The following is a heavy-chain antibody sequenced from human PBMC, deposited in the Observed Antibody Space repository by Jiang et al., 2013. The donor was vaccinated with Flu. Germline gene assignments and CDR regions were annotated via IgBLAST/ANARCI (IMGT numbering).Heavy chain of an antibody. D-gene: IGHD3-22*01. CDR2: INHSGST. CDR1: GGSFSGYY. Sequence: LLKPSETLSLTCAVYGGSFSGYYWSWIRQPPGKGLEWIGEINHSGSTNYNPSLKSRVTISVDTSKNQFSLKLSSVTAADTAVYYCASLPRDSSGYYFTRPAFDIWGQGTMVTVSS. J-gene: IGHJ3*02. V-gene: IGHV4-34*01. CDR3: ASLPRDSSGYYFTRPAFDI.